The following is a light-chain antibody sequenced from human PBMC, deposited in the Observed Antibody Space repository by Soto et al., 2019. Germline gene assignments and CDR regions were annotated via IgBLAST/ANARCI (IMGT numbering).Light chain of an antibody. CDR2: DVS. J-gene: IGLJ1*01. V-gene: IGLV2-11*01. Sequence: QSVLTQPRSVSGSPGQSVTISCTGTSSDVGAYNYVSWYQQHPGKAPKFMIYDVSKRPSGVPDRFSGSKSGNTASLTISGLQAEVEADYYCCSYAGTYSYVFGTGTKLTVL. CDR1: SSDVGAYNY. CDR3: CSYAGTYSYV.